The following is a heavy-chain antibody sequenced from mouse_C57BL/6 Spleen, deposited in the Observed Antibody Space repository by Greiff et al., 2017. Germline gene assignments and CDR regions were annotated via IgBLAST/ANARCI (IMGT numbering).Heavy chain of an antibody. D-gene: IGHD2-2*01. Sequence: QVQLQQPGAELVKPGASVKMSCKASGYTFTSYWITWVKPRPGQGLEWIGDIYPGSGSTNYNEKFKSKATLTVDTSSSTAYMQLSSLTSEDSAVYYCARGDYYGYDGYAMDYWGQGTSVTVSS. CDR3: ARGDYYGYDGYAMDY. J-gene: IGHJ4*01. CDR2: IYPGSGST. V-gene: IGHV1-55*01. CDR1: GYTFTSYW.